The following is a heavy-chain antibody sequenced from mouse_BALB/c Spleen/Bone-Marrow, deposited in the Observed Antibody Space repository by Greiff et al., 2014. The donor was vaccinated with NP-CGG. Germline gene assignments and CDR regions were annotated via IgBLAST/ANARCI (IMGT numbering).Heavy chain of an antibody. Sequence: SGAELMKPGASVKISCKATGYTFSSYWIEWVKQRPGHGLEWIGEILPGSGSTNYNEKFKGKATFTADTSSNTAYMQLSSLTSEDSAVYHCGNYYAMDYWGQGTSVTVPS. J-gene: IGHJ4*01. CDR1: GYTFSSYW. CDR2: ILPGSGST. CDR3: GNYYAMDY. V-gene: IGHV1-9*01.